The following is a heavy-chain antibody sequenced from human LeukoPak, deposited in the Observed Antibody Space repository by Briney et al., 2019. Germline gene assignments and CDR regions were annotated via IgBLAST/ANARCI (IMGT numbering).Heavy chain of an antibody. D-gene: IGHD6-19*01. CDR3: ARGPIAVAGTPLGLLFDP. CDR2: ISAYNGNT. CDR1: GYTFTSYG. Sequence: ASVKVSCKASGYTFTSYGISWVRQAPGQGLEWMGRISAYNGNTNYAQKLQGRVTMTTDTSTSTAYMELRSLRSDDTAVYYCARGPIAVAGTPLGLLFDPWGQGTLVTVSS. J-gene: IGHJ5*02. V-gene: IGHV1-18*04.